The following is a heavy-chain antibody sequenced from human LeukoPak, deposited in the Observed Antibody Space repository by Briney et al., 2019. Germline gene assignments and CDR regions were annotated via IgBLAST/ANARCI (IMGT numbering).Heavy chain of an antibody. CDR1: GYSFTSYW. V-gene: IGHV5-51*01. Sequence: PGESLKISCKGSGYSFTSYWIGWVRQMPGEGLEWMGIIYPGDPDTRYSPSFQGQVTISADKSISTAYLQWSSLKASDTAMYYCARHFLAVGDTAMVLDYWGQGTLVTVSS. CDR3: ARHFLAVGDTAMVLDY. CDR2: IYPGDPDT. J-gene: IGHJ4*02. D-gene: IGHD5-18*01.